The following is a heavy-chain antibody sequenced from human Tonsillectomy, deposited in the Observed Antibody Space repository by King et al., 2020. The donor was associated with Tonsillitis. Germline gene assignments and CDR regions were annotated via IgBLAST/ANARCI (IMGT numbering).Heavy chain of an antibody. CDR3: ARSNHGGSFDY. Sequence: VQLVESGGGLVQSGGSLRLSCVASGITFSPYWMAWVGQAPGKGLEWVAYINEDGSQKFYIYFVKGRFTISRENAKNALSLQRNSLRAEDTAVFYCARSNHGGSFDYWGQGTLVTVSS. J-gene: IGHJ4*02. V-gene: IGHV3-7*01. D-gene: IGHD1-14*01. CDR2: INEDGSQK. CDR1: GITFSPYW.